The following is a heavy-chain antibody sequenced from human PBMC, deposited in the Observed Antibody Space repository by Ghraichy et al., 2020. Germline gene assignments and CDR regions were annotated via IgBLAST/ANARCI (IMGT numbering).Heavy chain of an antibody. CDR3: ARGAEPTVTLYLYRY. D-gene: IGHD4-11*01. J-gene: IGHJ4*02. Sequence: GGSLRLSCTTSGFTFGDYAITWFRQAPGKGLERVGFIRGEADGRTTNYAASVQDRFTISRDDSKSVAYLQMDSLQIEDTGVYYCARGAEPTVTLYLYRYWGQGTLVTVSS. CDR1: GFTFGDYA. CDR2: IRGEADGRTT. V-gene: IGHV3-49*03.